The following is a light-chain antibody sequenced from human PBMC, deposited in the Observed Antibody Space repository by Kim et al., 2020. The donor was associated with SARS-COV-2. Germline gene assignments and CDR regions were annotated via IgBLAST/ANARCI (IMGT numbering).Light chain of an antibody. CDR3: QQYDNSAKYT. J-gene: IGKJ2*01. V-gene: IGKV3-20*01. CDR2: GVS. Sequence: FPGERATLSCRATQSVRSNFLAWYQQKPGQAPRLLIYGVSTRVTGIPDRFSGSGSGTDFTLTISRLEPEDFAVYYCQQYDNSAKYTFGQGTKLEI. CDR1: QSVRSNF.